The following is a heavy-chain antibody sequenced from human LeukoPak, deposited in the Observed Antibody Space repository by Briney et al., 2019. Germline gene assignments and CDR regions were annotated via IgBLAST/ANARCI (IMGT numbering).Heavy chain of an antibody. J-gene: IGHJ4*02. Sequence: GGSLRLSRAASGFTFAGYAMSWVRQGPGKGLEWVSDISGGGDTTYYADSVKGRFTISRDNSKNTLYLQMNSLRAEDTAVYYCAKGRLVPAALLDYWGQGTLVTVSS. CDR1: GFTFAGYA. V-gene: IGHV3-23*01. D-gene: IGHD2-2*01. CDR2: ISGGGDTT. CDR3: AKGRLVPAALLDY.